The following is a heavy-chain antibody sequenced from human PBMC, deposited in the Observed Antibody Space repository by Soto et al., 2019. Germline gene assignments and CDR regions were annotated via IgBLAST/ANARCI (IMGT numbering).Heavy chain of an antibody. V-gene: IGHV5-10-1*01. CDR2: IDPSDSYT. D-gene: IGHD3-10*01. J-gene: IGHJ5*02. Sequence: PGESLKISCKGSGYSFTSYWISWVRQMPGKGLEWMGRIDPSDSYTDYSPSFQGHVTISADKSISTAYLQWSSLKASDTAMYYCARHYGSGSNPYWFDPWGQGTLVTVSS. CDR1: GYSFTSYW. CDR3: ARHYGSGSNPYWFDP.